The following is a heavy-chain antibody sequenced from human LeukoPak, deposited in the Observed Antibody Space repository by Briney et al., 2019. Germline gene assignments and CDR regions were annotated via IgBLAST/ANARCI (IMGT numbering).Heavy chain of an antibody. D-gene: IGHD2-2*01. CDR2: IYPGDSDT. CDR1: GYRFSSYW. Sequence: GESLKISCKGSGYRFSSYWIGWVRQMPGKGLEWMGIIYPGDSDTRYSPSFQGQVTISADKSISTAYLQWSSLKASDTAMYYCAKGYCSSTTCYSGVWFDPWGQGTLVTVSS. CDR3: AKGYCSSTTCYSGVWFDP. V-gene: IGHV5-51*01. J-gene: IGHJ5*02.